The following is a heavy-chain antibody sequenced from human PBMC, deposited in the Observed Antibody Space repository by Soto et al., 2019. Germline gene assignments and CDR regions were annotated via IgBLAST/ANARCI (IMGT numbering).Heavy chain of an antibody. D-gene: IGHD6-13*01. J-gene: IGHJ6*03. CDR2: ISWNSGSI. Sequence: GGSLRLSCAASGFTFDDYAMHWVRQAPGKGLEWVSGISWNSGSIGYADSVKGRFTISRDNAKNSLYLQMNSLRAEDTALYYCAKDSTNSGSSWALVGAHVRNYYYYMDVWGKGTTVTVSS. CDR1: GFTFDDYA. V-gene: IGHV3-9*01. CDR3: AKDSTNSGSSWALVGAHVRNYYYYMDV.